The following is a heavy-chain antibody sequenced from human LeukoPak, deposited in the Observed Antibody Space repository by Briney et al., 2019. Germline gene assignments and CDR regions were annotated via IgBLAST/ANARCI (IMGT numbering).Heavy chain of an antibody. Sequence: SETLSLTCTVSGGSISSGGYYWSWIRQHPGKGLEWIGEINHSGSTNYNPSLKSRVTISVDTSKNQFSLKLSSVTAADTAVYYCARRWGAFDIWGQGTMVTVSS. CDR2: INHSGST. CDR3: ARRWGAFDI. V-gene: IGHV4-39*07. J-gene: IGHJ3*02. CDR1: GGSISSGGYY. D-gene: IGHD4-23*01.